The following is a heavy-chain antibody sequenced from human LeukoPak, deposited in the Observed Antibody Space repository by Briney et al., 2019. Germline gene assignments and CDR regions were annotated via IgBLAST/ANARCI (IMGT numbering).Heavy chain of an antibody. D-gene: IGHD2-2*01. CDR1: GFNVSSNH. Sequence: GGSLRLSCAASGFNVSSNHMSWVRQAPGRRLEWVSAINAGDFSTYYADSVRGRFTISRDNYRNILYLQMNSLRAEDTAVYFCAKDPLRLYTSLSGWFDPWGQGTLVTVSS. V-gene: IGHV3-23*01. J-gene: IGHJ5*02. CDR3: AKDPLRLYTSLSGWFDP. CDR2: INAGDFST.